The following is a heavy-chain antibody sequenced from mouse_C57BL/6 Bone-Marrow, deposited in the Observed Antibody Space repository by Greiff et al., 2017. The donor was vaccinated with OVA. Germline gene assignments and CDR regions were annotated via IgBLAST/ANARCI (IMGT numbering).Heavy chain of an antibody. Sequence: VKLMESGAELARPGASVKLSCKASGYTFTSYGISWVKQRTGQGLEWIGEIYPRSGNTYYNEKFKGKATLTADKSSSTAYMELRSLTSEDSAVYFCARGYYPFAYWGQGTLVTVSA. J-gene: IGHJ3*01. V-gene: IGHV1-81*01. CDR1: GYTFTSYG. CDR3: ARGYYPFAY. CDR2: IYPRSGNT. D-gene: IGHD2-3*01.